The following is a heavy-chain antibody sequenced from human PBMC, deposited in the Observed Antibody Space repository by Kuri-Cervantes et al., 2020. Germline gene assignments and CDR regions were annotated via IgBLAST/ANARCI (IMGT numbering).Heavy chain of an antibody. Sequence: LSLTCAASGFTFSSYGMHWVRQAPGKGLEWVAVISYDGSNKYYADSVKGRFTISRDNSKNTLYLQMNSLSAEDTAVYYCARERDSSGWPLRSVDYWGQGTLVTVSS. D-gene: IGHD6-19*01. CDR2: ISYDGSNK. J-gene: IGHJ4*02. CDR1: GFTFSSYG. V-gene: IGHV3-30*03. CDR3: ARERDSSGWPLRSVDY.